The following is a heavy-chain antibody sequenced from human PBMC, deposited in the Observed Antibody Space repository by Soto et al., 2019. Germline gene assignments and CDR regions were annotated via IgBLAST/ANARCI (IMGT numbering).Heavy chain of an antibody. CDR1: GFTFSNAW. CDR2: IKSKTDGGTT. Sequence: GGSLRLSCAASGFTFSNAWMNWVRQAPGKGLEWVGRIKSKTDGGTTDYAAPVKGRFTISRDDSKNTLYLQMNSLKTEDTAVYYCTTGNLVLLWFGENGMDVWGQGTTVTVSS. V-gene: IGHV3-15*07. CDR3: TTGNLVLLWFGENGMDV. J-gene: IGHJ6*02. D-gene: IGHD3-10*01.